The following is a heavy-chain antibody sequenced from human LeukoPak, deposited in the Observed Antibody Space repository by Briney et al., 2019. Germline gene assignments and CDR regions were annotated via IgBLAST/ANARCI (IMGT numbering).Heavy chain of an antibody. CDR3: ARVFGRATPAYGDYYFDY. CDR2: INPSGGST. V-gene: IGHV1-46*01. J-gene: IGHJ4*02. Sequence: ASVKVSCKASGYTFTSYYMHWVRQAPGQGLEWMGIINPSGGSTSYAQKFQGRVTMTTDTSTSTVYMELSSLRSEDTAVYYCARVFGRATPAYGDYYFDYWGQGTLVTVSS. CDR1: GYTFTSYY. D-gene: IGHD4-17*01.